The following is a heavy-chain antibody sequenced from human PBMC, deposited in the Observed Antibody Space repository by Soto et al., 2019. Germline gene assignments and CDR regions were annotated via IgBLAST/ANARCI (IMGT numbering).Heavy chain of an antibody. CDR1: GGSFSDYY. V-gene: IGHV4-34*01. Sequence: QVQLQQWGAGLLKPSETLSLTCGVYGGSFSDYYWSWIRQPPGKGLEWIGEISHSGSTNYNPSLKRRITISVDTSKNPFSLKLSSVTAADTAVYYCAIRYSSSSKYFHHWGQGTLVTVSS. J-gene: IGHJ1*01. CDR2: ISHSGST. CDR3: AIRYSSSSKYFHH. D-gene: IGHD6-13*01.